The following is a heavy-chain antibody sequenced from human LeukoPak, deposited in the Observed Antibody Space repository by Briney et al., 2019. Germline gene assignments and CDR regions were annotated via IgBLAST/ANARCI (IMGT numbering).Heavy chain of an antibody. J-gene: IGHJ4*02. CDR3: ARELRIFDS. D-gene: IGHD3-16*01. Sequence: GGSLRLSCAASGFTFSSYWMTWVRQAPGKGLEWVANIKHNGDELNYVDSVEDRFTISRDNAKNSLYLHMTSLRAEDTAVYYCARELRIFDSWGQGTLVTVSS. CDR2: IKHNGDEL. V-gene: IGHV3-7*01. CDR1: GFTFSSYW.